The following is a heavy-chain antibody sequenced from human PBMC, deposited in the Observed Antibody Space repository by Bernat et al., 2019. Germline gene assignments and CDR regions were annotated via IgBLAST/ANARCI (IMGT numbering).Heavy chain of an antibody. CDR1: GGSISTGSYY. CDR2: IFKSGST. CDR3: ARRSGSGSDYRFDY. Sequence: QLQLQESGPGLVKPSETLALTCTVSGGSISTGSYYWGWIRQPPGKGLEWIGSIFKSGSTYYNPSLKSRVTMSVDTTKNQFALKLSSVTAADTAVYYCARRSGSGSDYRFDYWGQGTLVTVSS. J-gene: IGHJ4*02. V-gene: IGHV4-39*01. D-gene: IGHD5-12*01.